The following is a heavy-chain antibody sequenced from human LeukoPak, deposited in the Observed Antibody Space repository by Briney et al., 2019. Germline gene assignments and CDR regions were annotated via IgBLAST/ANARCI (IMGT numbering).Heavy chain of an antibody. J-gene: IGHJ6*03. CDR2: ISYSGNT. CDR3: ARDPSSPYSYGASGYYRFYDYYYMDV. CDR1: GASISNSNSY. Sequence: PSETLSLTCTVSGASISNSNSYWGWIRQPPGKGLEWIGTISYSGNTYYNPSLKSRVTISIDTSKSQFSLKLSSVTAADKAVYYCARDPSSPYSYGASGYYRFYDYYYMDVWGKGTAVTVSS. D-gene: IGHD3-22*01. V-gene: IGHV4-39*07.